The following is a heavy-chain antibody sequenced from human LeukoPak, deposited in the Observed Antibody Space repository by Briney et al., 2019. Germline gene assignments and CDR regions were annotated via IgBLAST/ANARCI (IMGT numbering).Heavy chain of an antibody. Sequence: PSETLSLTRTVSGGSISSYYWSWIRQPPGKGLEWIGYIYYSGSTNYNPSLKSRVTISVDTSKNQFSLKLSSVTAADTAVYYCARAPLLGGYYYGDYFDYWGQGTLVTVSS. J-gene: IGHJ4*02. V-gene: IGHV4-59*01. CDR2: IYYSGST. CDR3: ARAPLLGGYYYGDYFDY. CDR1: GGSISSYY. D-gene: IGHD3-22*01.